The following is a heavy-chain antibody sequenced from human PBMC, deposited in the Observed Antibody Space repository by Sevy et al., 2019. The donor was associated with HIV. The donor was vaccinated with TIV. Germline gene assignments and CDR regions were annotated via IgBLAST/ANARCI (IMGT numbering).Heavy chain of an antibody. Sequence: GGSLRLSCAASGFTFSSYAMSWVRQAPGKGLEWVSAFSGSGGSTYYADSVKGRFTISRDNSKNTLYLQMNSLRAEDTAVYYCAKDKGQVDYDFWSGYSNALYYYYYYMDVWGKGTTVTVSS. CDR3: AKDKGQVDYDFWSGYSNALYYYYYYMDV. CDR1: GFTFSSYA. D-gene: IGHD3-3*01. J-gene: IGHJ6*03. V-gene: IGHV3-23*01. CDR2: FSGSGGST.